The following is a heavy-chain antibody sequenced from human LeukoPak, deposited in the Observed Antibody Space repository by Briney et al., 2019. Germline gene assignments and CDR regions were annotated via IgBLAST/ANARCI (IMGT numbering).Heavy chain of an antibody. J-gene: IGHJ4*02. Sequence: GGSLRLSCAVSGFTFSSSGMTWVRQAPGKGLEWVSGISSSGGNTYYADSVKGRFTTSRDNSKNTLYLQMNGLRAEDTAVYYCAKDDGTGYCTGGVCPDYWGQGTLVTVSS. CDR1: GFTFSSSG. V-gene: IGHV3-23*01. CDR2: ISSSGGNT. CDR3: AKDDGTGYCTGGVCPDY. D-gene: IGHD2-8*02.